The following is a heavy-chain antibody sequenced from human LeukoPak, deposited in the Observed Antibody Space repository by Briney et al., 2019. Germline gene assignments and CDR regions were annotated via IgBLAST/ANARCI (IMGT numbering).Heavy chain of an antibody. D-gene: IGHD6-19*01. CDR2: ISGSGGST. CDR3: AKVPRSSANNWFDP. Sequence: GGSLRLSCAASAFTFSSYAMSLVRQPPGKGLEWVSTISGSGGSTYYVDSVKGRFTISRDNSKNTLYLQMNSLRAEDTAVYYCAKVPRSSANNWFDPWGQGTLVTVSS. V-gene: IGHV3-23*01. J-gene: IGHJ5*02. CDR1: AFTFSSYA.